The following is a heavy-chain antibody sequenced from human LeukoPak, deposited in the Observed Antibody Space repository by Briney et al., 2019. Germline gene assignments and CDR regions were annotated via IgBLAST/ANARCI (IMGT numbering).Heavy chain of an antibody. CDR2: INPNSGGT. CDR3: ARATVTTGYYYYYMDV. J-gene: IGHJ6*03. CDR1: GYTFTGYY. V-gene: IGHV1-2*02. Sequence: ASVKVSCKASGYTFTGYYMHWVRQAPGQGLEWMGWINPNSGGTNYAQKFQGRVTMTRDTSISTAYMELSSLRSEDTAVYYCARATVTTGYYYYYMDVWGKGTTVTVSS. D-gene: IGHD4-17*01.